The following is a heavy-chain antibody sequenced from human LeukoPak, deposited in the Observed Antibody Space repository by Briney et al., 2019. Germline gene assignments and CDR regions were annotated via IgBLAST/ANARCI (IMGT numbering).Heavy chain of an antibody. CDR3: ARWGSSWSLDY. D-gene: IGHD6-13*01. CDR2: IYYSGST. V-gene: IGHV4-59*08. CDR1: GGSISSYY. Sequence: SETLSLTCTVSGGSISSYYWSWIRQPPGKGLEWIGYIYYSGSTNYNPSLKSRVTMSVDTSKNQFSLKLSSVTAADTAVYYCARWGSSWSLDYWGQGTLVTVSS. J-gene: IGHJ4*02.